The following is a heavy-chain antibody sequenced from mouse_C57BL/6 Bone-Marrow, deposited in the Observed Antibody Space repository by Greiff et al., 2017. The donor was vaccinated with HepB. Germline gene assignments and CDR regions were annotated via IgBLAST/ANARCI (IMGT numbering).Heavy chain of an antibody. D-gene: IGHD2-4*01. CDR3: ARDDYGFAY. CDR1: GFTFSDFY. CDR2: SRNKANDYTT. V-gene: IGHV7-1*01. J-gene: IGHJ3*01. Sequence: EVNVVESGGGLVQSGRSLRLSCATSGFTFSDFYMEWVRQAPGKGLEWIAASRNKANDYTTEYSASVKGRFIVSRDTSQSILYLQMNALRAEDTAIYYCARDDYGFAYWGQGTLVTVSA.